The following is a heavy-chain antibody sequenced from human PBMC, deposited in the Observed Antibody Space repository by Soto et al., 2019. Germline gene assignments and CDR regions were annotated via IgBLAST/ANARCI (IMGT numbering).Heavy chain of an antibody. CDR2: IYYSGST. CDR1: AGSISSSNYY. Sequence: QLQLQESGPGLVKPSETLSLTCTVSAGSISSSNYYWGWIRQPPGKGMEWIGNIYYSGSTYYNPALKSRVTISINTSKHQFSLRLTSGTAADTAVYYCARPPVAVRGVAFDIWGQGTMVTVSS. J-gene: IGHJ3*02. V-gene: IGHV4-39*01. CDR3: ARPPVAVRGVAFDI. D-gene: IGHD2-15*01.